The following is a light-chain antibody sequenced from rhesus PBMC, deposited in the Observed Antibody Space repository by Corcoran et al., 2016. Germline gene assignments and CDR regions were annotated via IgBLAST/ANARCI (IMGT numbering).Light chain of an antibody. J-gene: IGKJ3*01. CDR3: QHGYGTPFT. Sequence: DIQMTQSPSSLSASVGDRVTITCRASENVNNYLYWYQQKPGKAPKLLIYKASTLQSGVPSRSSGSGSGTEYTFTISSLQPEDVATYYCQHGYGTPFTFGPGTKLDIK. V-gene: IGKV1-74*01. CDR1: ENVNNY. CDR2: KAS.